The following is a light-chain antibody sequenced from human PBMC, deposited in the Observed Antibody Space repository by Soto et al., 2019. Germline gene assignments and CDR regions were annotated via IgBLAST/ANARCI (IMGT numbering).Light chain of an antibody. V-gene: IGKV3-11*01. CDR1: QSVSSY. J-gene: IGKJ1*01. CDR2: DAS. CDR3: QQRSNWPWT. Sequence: LTQSPATIAIPPCGTAHRVGWASQSVSSYFAWYQQIPGQATRLIIYDASNRATGIPARFRGSGSGTDFPLTINRLEHEDFAVYYCQQRSNWPWTFGQGTKVDIK.